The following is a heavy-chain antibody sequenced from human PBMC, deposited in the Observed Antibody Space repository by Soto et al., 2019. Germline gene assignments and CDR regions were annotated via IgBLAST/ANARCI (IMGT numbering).Heavy chain of an antibody. Sequence: PGGSLRLSCAASGFTFSSYAISWVRQAPGKGLEWVSAISGSGGSTYYADSVKGRFTISRDNSKNTLYLQMNSLRAEDTAVYYCAKDRGEGYDFWSGFHRAYGMDVWGQGTTVTVXS. CDR3: AKDRGEGYDFWSGFHRAYGMDV. V-gene: IGHV3-23*01. CDR1: GFTFSSYA. D-gene: IGHD3-3*01. CDR2: ISGSGGST. J-gene: IGHJ6*02.